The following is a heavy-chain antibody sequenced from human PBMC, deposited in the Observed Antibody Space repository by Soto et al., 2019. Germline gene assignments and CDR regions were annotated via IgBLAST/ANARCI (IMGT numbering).Heavy chain of an antibody. J-gene: IGHJ3*02. V-gene: IGHV1-3*01. CDR1: GYTFTSYA. D-gene: IGHD3-16*02. CDR3: ARGFRMITFGGVFVLRSGDTGGVFDI. Sequence: GASVKVSCKASGYTFTSYAMHWVRQAPGQRLEWMGWINAGNGNTKYSQKFQGRVTITRDTSASTAYMELSSLRSEDTAVDYCARGFRMITFGGVFVLRSGDTGGVFDICGQGTMVT. CDR2: INAGNGNT.